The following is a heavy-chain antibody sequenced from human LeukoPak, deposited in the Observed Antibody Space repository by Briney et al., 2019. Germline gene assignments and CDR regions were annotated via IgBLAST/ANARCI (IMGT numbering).Heavy chain of an antibody. CDR2: IKSKTDGGTT. J-gene: IGHJ3*02. D-gene: IGHD3-22*01. CDR3: TTGEAGYYDSSGYPWDAFDI. V-gene: IGHV3-15*01. CDR1: GFTFSSYW. Sequence: EPGGSLRLSCAASGFTFSSYWMHWVRQAPGKGLEWVGRIKSKTDGGTTDYAAPVKGRFTISRDDSKNTLYLQMNSLKTEDTAVYYCTTGEAGYYDSSGYPWDAFDIWGQGTMVTVSS.